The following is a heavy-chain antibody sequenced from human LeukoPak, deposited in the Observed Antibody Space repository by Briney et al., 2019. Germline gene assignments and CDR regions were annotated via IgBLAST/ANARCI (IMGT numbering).Heavy chain of an antibody. CDR1: GFTFSSYS. V-gene: IGHV3-21*01. CDR2: IDFTSRYI. D-gene: IGHD2-2*01. Sequence: GGSLRLSCAASGFTFSSYSMNWVRQAPGKGLEWVSSIDFTSRYIYNADSVKGRFTTSRDNAKNSLDLQMNSLRAEDTAVYYCARELPYCSSTSCYPTRGIRAFDIWGQGTMVTVSS. J-gene: IGHJ3*02. CDR3: ARELPYCSSTSCYPTRGIRAFDI.